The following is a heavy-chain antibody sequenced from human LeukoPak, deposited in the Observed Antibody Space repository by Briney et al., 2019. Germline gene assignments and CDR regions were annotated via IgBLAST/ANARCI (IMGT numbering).Heavy chain of an antibody. J-gene: IGHJ5*02. D-gene: IGHD5-12*01. CDR1: GGSVSSGSYY. CDR3: ARVLATSLLRFDSWFDP. Sequence: SETLSLTCTVSGGSVSSGSYYWSWIRQPPGKGLEWIGYIYYSGSTNYNPSLKSRVTISVDTSKNQFSLKLSSVTAADTAVYYCARVLATSLLRFDSWFDPWGQGTLVTVSS. V-gene: IGHV4-61*01. CDR2: IYYSGST.